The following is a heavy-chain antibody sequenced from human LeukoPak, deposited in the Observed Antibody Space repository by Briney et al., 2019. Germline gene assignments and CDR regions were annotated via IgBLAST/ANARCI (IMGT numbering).Heavy chain of an antibody. CDR1: GFTFSSYA. Sequence: PGGSLRLSCAASGFTFSSYAMSWVRQAPGKGLEWVSAVSSSGLSTYYADSVKGRFTISRDNSKNTLFLQVNSLRAEDTAVYYCAKSQSGLSAAAGFDYWGQGTLVTVSS. D-gene: IGHD6-13*01. CDR3: AKSQSGLSAAAGFDY. J-gene: IGHJ4*02. CDR2: VSSSGLST. V-gene: IGHV3-23*01.